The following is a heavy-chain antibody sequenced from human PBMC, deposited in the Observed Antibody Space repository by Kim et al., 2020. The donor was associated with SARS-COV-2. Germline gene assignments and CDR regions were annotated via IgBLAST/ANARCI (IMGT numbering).Heavy chain of an antibody. CDR2: VNT. J-gene: IGHJ4*02. CDR3: ARLTPFDC. Sequence: VNTLTAQSLTSRVTITRNTSIRTAYMGLSSLRSEDTAVYYCARLTPFDCWGQGTLVTVSS. D-gene: IGHD1-20*01. V-gene: IGHV1-8*01.